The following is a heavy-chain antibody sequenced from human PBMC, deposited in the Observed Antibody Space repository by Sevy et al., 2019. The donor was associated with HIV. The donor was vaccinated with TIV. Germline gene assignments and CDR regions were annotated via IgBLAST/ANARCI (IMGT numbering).Heavy chain of an antibody. Sequence: GGSLRLSCAASGFTFGNHAIHWVRQAPGKGLEWLAIISFDGRNEHYADSVKGRFTSSRDNSKNTVYLQMTRLRTEDTAVYYCARDRCTDGVCFRSGYFDYWGQGTLVTVSS. CDR2: ISFDGRNE. D-gene: IGHD2-8*01. CDR3: ARDRCTDGVCFRSGYFDY. CDR1: GFTFGNHA. V-gene: IGHV3-30*04. J-gene: IGHJ4*01.